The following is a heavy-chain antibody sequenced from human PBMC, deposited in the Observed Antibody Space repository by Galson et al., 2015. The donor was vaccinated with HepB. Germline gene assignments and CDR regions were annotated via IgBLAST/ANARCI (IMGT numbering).Heavy chain of an antibody. V-gene: IGHV4-59*01. J-gene: IGHJ4*02. CDR3: ARGTTNSEMATV. CDR1: GGSISSYY. Sequence: SETLSLTCTVSGGSISSYYWSWIRQPPGKGLECIGYIYYSGSTNYNPSLKSRVTISVDTSKNQFSLRLSSVTAADTAVYYCARGTTNSEMATVWGQGTLVTVSS. D-gene: IGHD5-24*01. CDR2: IYYSGST.